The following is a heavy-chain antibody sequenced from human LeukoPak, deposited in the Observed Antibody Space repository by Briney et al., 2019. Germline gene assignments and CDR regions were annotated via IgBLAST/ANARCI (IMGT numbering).Heavy chain of an antibody. CDR3: AKDQARGYSDY. D-gene: IGHD2-21*01. CDR1: GFIFDDYA. Sequence: GGSLRLSCAAPGFIFDDYAIHWVRQAPGKGLEWVSLISGDGGSTFCADSVKGRFTISRDNSKNSLYLQMNSLRTEDTALYYCAKDQARGYSDYWGQGTLVTVSS. J-gene: IGHJ4*02. CDR2: ISGDGGST. V-gene: IGHV3-43*02.